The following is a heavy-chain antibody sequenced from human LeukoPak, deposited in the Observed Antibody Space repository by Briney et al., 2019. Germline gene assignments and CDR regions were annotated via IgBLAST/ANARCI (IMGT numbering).Heavy chain of an antibody. CDR3: ARHVVSSGWLQFNYFDY. CDR1: GGSISSYY. CDR2: IYTSGST. Sequence: SETLSLTCTVSGGSISSYYWSWIRQPAGKGLEWIGRIYTSGSTNYNPSLKSRVTMSVDTSKNQFSLKLSSVTAADTAVYYCARHVVSSGWLQFNYFDYWGQGTLVTVSS. D-gene: IGHD5-24*01. J-gene: IGHJ4*02. V-gene: IGHV4-4*07.